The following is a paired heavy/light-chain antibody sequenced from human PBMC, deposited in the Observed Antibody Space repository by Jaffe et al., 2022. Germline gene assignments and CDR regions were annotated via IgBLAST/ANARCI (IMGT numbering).Light chain of an antibody. J-gene: IGKJ2*01. CDR1: QSVGSD. Sequence: EIVLTQSPGTLSLSPGERATLSCRASQSVGSDLAWYQHKPGQAPRVLIYGSSTRAAGVPARFSGSGSGTEFTLSVSSLQSEDFAVYYCQHYIKWPHTFGQGTKVEIK. CDR3: QHYIKWPHT. CDR2: GSS. V-gene: IGKV3-15*01.
Heavy chain of an antibody. J-gene: IGHJ5*02. CDR3: VKGYDYGAA. D-gene: IGHD3-16*01. CDR2: IFPRDFDL. V-gene: IGHV5-51*03. Sequence: EVQLVQSGAEMKKAGESLKISCRASGYNFANNWIGWVRQMPGKGLEWLGVIFPRDFDLRYNPSFEGQVTISVDKSISTAYLQWSSLKASDTGMYFCVKGYDYGAAWGQGTLVTASS. CDR1: GYNFANNW.